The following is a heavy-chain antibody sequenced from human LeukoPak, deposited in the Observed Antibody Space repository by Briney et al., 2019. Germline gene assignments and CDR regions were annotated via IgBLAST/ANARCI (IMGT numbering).Heavy chain of an antibody. CDR3: ARVESARFNHYDSSGPLHYYYMDV. J-gene: IGHJ6*03. CDR1: GGSISSSSYY. Sequence: SETLSLTCTVSGGSISSSSYYWGWIRQPPGKGLEWIGSIYYSGSTYYNPSLKSRVTISVDTSKNQFSLKLSSVTAADTAVYYCARVESARFNHYDSSGPLHYYYMDVWGKGTTVTISS. V-gene: IGHV4-39*07. D-gene: IGHD3-22*01. CDR2: IYYSGST.